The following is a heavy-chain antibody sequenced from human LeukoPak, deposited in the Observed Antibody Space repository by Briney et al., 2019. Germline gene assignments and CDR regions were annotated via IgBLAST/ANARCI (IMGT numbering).Heavy chain of an antibody. CDR3: ARQERGAGESFDY. V-gene: IGHV4-39*01. CDR1: GGSISSSSYY. D-gene: IGHD3-16*01. Sequence: SETLSLTCTVSGGSISSSSYYWGWIRQPPGKGLEWIGSIYYSGSTYCNPSLKSRVTISVDTSKNQFSLKLSSVTAADTAVYYCARQERGAGESFDYWGQGTLVTVSS. J-gene: IGHJ4*02. CDR2: IYYSGST.